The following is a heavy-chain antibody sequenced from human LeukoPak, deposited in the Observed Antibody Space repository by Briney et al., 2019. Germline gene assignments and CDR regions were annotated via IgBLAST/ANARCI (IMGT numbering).Heavy chain of an antibody. CDR3: ASPPEPYGSGSYYNH. V-gene: IGHV4-34*01. CDR1: GGSFSGYY. J-gene: IGHJ5*02. CDR2: IYYSGST. Sequence: KTSETLSLTCAVYGGSFSGYYWSWIRQPPGKGLEWIGSIYYSGSTYYNPSLKSRVTISVDTSKNQFSLKLSSVTAADTAVYYCASPPEPYGSGSYYNHWGQGTLVTVSS. D-gene: IGHD3-10*01.